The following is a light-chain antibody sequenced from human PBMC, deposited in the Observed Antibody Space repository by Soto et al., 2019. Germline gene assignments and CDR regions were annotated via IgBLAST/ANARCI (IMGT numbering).Light chain of an antibody. J-gene: IGLJ1*01. CDR2: YDS. Sequence: SYELTQPPSVSVAPGKTARITCRGNNIGSKSVHWYQQKPGQAPVLVIYYDSDRPSGIPERFSGSNSGNTATLTISRVEAGDEADYYCQVWDSSSDHYVFGTGTKVTV. V-gene: IGLV3-21*04. CDR3: QVWDSSSDHYV. CDR1: NIGSKS.